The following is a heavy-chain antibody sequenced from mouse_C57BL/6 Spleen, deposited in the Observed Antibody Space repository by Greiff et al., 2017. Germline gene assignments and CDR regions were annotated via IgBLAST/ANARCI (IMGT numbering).Heavy chain of an antibody. Sequence: QVQLQQPGAELVRPGTSVKLSCKASGYTFTSYWMHWVKQRPGQGLEWIGVIDPSDSYTNYNQKFKGKATLTVDTSSSTAYMQLSSLTSEDSAVYYCARSSWDDYWGQGTTLTVSS. D-gene: IGHD4-1*01. CDR2: IDPSDSYT. V-gene: IGHV1-59*01. J-gene: IGHJ2*01. CDR3: ARSSWDDY. CDR1: GYTFTSYW.